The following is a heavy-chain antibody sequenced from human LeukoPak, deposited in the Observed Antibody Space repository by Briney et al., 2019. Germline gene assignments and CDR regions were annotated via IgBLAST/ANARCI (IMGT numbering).Heavy chain of an antibody. Sequence: SETLSLTCTVSGGSISSSSYYWGWIRQPPGKGLEWIGSIYYSGSTYYNPSLKSRVTISVDTSKNQFSLKLSSVTAADTAVYYCARHAGFLGALDIWGQGTMVTVSS. CDR1: GGSISSSSYY. J-gene: IGHJ3*02. V-gene: IGHV4-39*01. D-gene: IGHD2/OR15-2a*01. CDR2: IYYSGST. CDR3: ARHAGFLGALDI.